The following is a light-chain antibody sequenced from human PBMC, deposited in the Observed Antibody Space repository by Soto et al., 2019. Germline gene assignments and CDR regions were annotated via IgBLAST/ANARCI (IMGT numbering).Light chain of an antibody. V-gene: IGLV2-8*01. CDR2: GVS. CDR1: SSDVGAYNY. CDR3: SSYAGSNIYVV. J-gene: IGLJ2*01. Sequence: QSALTQPPSASGSPGQSVTISCTGTSSDVGAYNYVSWYQQHPGKAPKLMIYGVSQRPSGVPGRFSGSKSGNTASLTVSGLQAEDEADYYCSSYAGSNIYVVFGGGTKLTVL.